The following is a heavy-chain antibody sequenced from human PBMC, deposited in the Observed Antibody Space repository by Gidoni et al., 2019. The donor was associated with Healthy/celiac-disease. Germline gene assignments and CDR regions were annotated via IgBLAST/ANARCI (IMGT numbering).Heavy chain of an antibody. J-gene: IGHJ6*02. CDR1: GFTFSGSA. CDR3: TRHGEMATITALDPHYYGMDV. CDR2: IRSKANSYAT. V-gene: IGHV3-73*02. Sequence: EVQLVESGGGLVQPGGSLKLSCAASGFTFSGSAMHWVPQASGKGLEWVGRIRSKANSYATAYAASVKGRFTISRDDSKNTAYLQMNSLKTEDTAVYYCTRHGEMATITALDPHYYGMDVWGQGTTVTVSS. D-gene: IGHD5-12*01.